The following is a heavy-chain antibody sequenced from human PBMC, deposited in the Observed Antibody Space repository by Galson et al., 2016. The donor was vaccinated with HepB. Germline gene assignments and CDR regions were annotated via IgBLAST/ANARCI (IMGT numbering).Heavy chain of an antibody. V-gene: IGHV3-30*18. D-gene: IGHD5-24*01. J-gene: IGHJ2*01. Sequence: SLRLSCAASGFSFSTYSMNWVRQAPGKGLEWVAVISYDGSNKYYTDSVKGRFTISRDISKNTLYLQMNSLRPEDTAVYYCAKDSRDGYTVFDLWGRGTPVTVSS. CDR2: ISYDGSNK. CDR3: AKDSRDGYTVFDL. CDR1: GFSFSTYS.